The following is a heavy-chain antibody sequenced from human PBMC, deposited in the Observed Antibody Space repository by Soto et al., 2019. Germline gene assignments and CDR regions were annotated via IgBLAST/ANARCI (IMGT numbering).Heavy chain of an antibody. Sequence: GGSLRLSCAASGFTFSSYEMNWVRQAPGKGLEWVSYISSSGSTIYYADSVKGRFTISRDNAKNSLYLQMNSLRAEDTAVYYCASAVVTPRYYYYGMDVWGQGTTVTVSS. CDR1: GFTFSSYE. V-gene: IGHV3-48*03. CDR3: ASAVVTPRYYYYGMDV. D-gene: IGHD2-15*01. J-gene: IGHJ6*02. CDR2: ISSSGSTI.